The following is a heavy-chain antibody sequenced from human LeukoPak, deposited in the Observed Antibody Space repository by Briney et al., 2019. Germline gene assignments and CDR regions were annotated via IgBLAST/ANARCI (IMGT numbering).Heavy chain of an antibody. V-gene: IGHV3-23*01. CDR3: ARDLNTPSLHWKNYFDY. CDR1: GFTFNRYA. J-gene: IGHJ4*02. Sequence: GGSLRLSCAASGFTFNRYAMAWVRQAPGKGLEWVSTISGGGDIIYDADSVKGRFTISRDNSKNTVYLQMNTLRAEDTALYYCARDLNTPSLHWKNYFDYWGQGTLVTVSS. D-gene: IGHD1-1*01. CDR2: ISGGGDII.